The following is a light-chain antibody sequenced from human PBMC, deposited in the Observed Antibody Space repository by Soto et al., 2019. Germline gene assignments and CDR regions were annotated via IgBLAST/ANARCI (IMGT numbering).Light chain of an antibody. Sequence: EIVLTQSPGTLSLSPGERATLSCRASQSVSSSYLAWYQQKPGQAPRLLVYGASSRATGIQDRFSGSGSGTDFTLTISRLEPEDFAVYYCQQYGSSRWTFGQGTKVEIK. CDR1: QSVSSSY. V-gene: IGKV3-20*01. CDR2: GAS. CDR3: QQYGSSRWT. J-gene: IGKJ1*01.